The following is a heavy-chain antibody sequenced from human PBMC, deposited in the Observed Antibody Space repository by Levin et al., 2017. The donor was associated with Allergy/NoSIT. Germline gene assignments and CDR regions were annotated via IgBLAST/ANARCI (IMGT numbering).Heavy chain of an antibody. V-gene: IGHV4-34*01. D-gene: IGHD1-26*01. CDR2: INHSGST. Sequence: PSETLSLTCAVYGGSFSGYYWSWIRQPPGKGLEWNGEINHSGSTNYNPSLKSRVTISVDTSKNQFSLKLSSVTAADTAVYYCARGGVGATPWYFDYWGQGTLVTVSS. CDR1: GGSFSGYY. CDR3: ARGGVGATPWYFDY. J-gene: IGHJ4*02.